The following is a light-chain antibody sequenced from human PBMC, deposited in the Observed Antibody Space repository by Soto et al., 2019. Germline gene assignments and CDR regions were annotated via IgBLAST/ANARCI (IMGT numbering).Light chain of an antibody. V-gene: IGLV2-18*01. CDR3: SLYISGSTYV. J-gene: IGLJ1*01. CDR2: EVN. CDR1: SSDVGSYNR. Sequence: ALTQPPSVSGSPGQSVTISCTGTSSDVGSYNRLSWYQQPPGTAPKLIMYEVNTRPSGVPDRFSGSKSGSTASLTISGLQAEDEADYYCSLYISGSTYVFGTGTKVTV.